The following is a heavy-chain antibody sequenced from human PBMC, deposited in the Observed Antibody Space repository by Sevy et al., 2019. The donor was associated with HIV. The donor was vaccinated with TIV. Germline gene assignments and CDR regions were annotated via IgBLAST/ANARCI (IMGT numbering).Heavy chain of an antibody. CDR2: IKQDGSEK. CDR1: GFTFSSYW. J-gene: IGHJ4*02. CDR3: ATAIFQLAYYFDY. D-gene: IGHD1-1*01. Sequence: GGSLRLSCAASGFTFSSYWMSWVRQAPGKGLEWVANIKQDGSEKYYVDSVKGRFTISRDNAKNLLYLQMNGLRAEDTALYYCATAIFQLAYYFDYWGQGTLVTVSS. V-gene: IGHV3-7*01.